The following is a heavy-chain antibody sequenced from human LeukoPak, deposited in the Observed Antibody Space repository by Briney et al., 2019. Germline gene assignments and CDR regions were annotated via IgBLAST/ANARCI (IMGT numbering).Heavy chain of an antibody. J-gene: IGHJ4*02. V-gene: IGHV3-21*01. CDR1: AFSFSDYN. CDR3: ARTYYYDSSGYYHY. Sequence: GGSLRLSCAASAFSFSDYNMNWVRQAPGKGLEWVSSITGSGSYIYYADSVKGRFAISRDNAKNSLYLQMNSLRAEDTAVYYCARTYYYDSSGYYHYWGQGTLVTVSS. D-gene: IGHD3-22*01. CDR2: ITGSGSYI.